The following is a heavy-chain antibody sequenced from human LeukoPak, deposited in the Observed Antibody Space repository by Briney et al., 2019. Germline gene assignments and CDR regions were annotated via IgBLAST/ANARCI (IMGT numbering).Heavy chain of an antibody. D-gene: IGHD3-10*01. CDR2: IYSGGNT. CDR3: AREVVVRGRSAFDY. J-gene: IGHJ4*02. Sequence: GGSLRLSCAASGFTVSSNYMNWVRQAPGKGLEWISVIYSGGNTYYADSVKGRFTISRDNSKNTVYLQMNSLRAEDTAVYYCAREVVVRGRSAFDYWGQGTLVTVSS. CDR1: GFTVSSNY. V-gene: IGHV3-66*01.